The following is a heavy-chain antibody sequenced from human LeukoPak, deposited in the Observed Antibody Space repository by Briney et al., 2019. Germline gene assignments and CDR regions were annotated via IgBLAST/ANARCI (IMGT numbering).Heavy chain of an antibody. J-gene: IGHJ3*02. CDR1: GGSISSGSYY. Sequence: PSETLSLTCTVSGGSISSGSYYRSWIRQPAGKGLEWIGRIYTSGSTNYNPSLKSRVPISVDTSKNQFPLVLSSVTAADTAVYYCAGEPRTGYSSIDNAFDIWGQGTMVTVFS. CDR2: IYTSGST. V-gene: IGHV4-61*02. CDR3: AGEPRTGYSSIDNAFDI. D-gene: IGHD6-13*01.